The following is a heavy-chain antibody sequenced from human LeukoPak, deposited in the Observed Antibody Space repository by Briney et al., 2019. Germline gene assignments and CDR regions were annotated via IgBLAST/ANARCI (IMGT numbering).Heavy chain of an antibody. Sequence: ASGKASCKASGYTLTRFHMHWVRQAPGQRLEWRGWINANSGGTSYAQKFQGRVTVTRDTSISTAYMELTRLTSDDTAAYYCARDPIDGYYYFDYWGQGTMVTVSS. CDR2: INANSGGT. D-gene: IGHD5-24*01. V-gene: IGHV1-2*02. CDR1: GYTLTRFH. CDR3: ARDPIDGYYYFDY. J-gene: IGHJ4*02.